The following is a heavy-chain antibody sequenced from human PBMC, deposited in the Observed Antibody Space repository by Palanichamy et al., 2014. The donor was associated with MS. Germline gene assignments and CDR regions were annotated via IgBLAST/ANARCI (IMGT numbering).Heavy chain of an antibody. CDR1: GLTFNGHD. J-gene: IGHJ2*01. CDR3: AKSRPYWYFDL. D-gene: IGHD3-16*01. CDR2: ISGSGIGT. V-gene: IGHV3-23*01. Sequence: EVQLLEVWGRAWYEPGGPVRLSCAASGLTFNGHDMTWVRQAPGKGLEWVSSISGSGIGTTYADSVKGRFTLSRDDSRNTLYLQMNSLRAEDTATYYCAKSRPYWYFDLWGRGTLVTVSS.